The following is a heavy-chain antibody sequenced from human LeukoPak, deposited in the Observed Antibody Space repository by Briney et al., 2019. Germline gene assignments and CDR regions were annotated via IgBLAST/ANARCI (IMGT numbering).Heavy chain of an antibody. Sequence: GGSLRLSCAASGFTFSNHVMHWVRQAPGKGLEWVALIRYDGDNKYYADSVKGRFAISRDNSKNTLYLQMNSLRAEDTAVYYCAKGGFGYCSGGSRNHFDYWGQGTLVTVSS. CDR3: AKGGFGYCSGGSRNHFDY. V-gene: IGHV3-30*02. CDR2: IRYDGDNK. D-gene: IGHD2-15*01. CDR1: GFTFSNHV. J-gene: IGHJ4*02.